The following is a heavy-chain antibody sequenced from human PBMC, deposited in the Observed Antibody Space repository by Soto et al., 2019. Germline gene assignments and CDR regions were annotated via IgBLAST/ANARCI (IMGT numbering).Heavy chain of an antibody. CDR2: ISAYNGNT. Sequence: QVQLVQSGAEVKKPGASVKVSCKASGYTFTSYGISWVRQAPGQGLEWMGWISAYNGNTNYAQKLQGRVTMTTDTSTSTAYMELRSLRSDDTAVYYCARDPHGRSYEPGGGYYGMDVWGQGTTVTVSS. J-gene: IGHJ6*02. D-gene: IGHD1-26*01. CDR3: ARDPHGRSYEPGGGYYGMDV. CDR1: GYTFTSYG. V-gene: IGHV1-18*01.